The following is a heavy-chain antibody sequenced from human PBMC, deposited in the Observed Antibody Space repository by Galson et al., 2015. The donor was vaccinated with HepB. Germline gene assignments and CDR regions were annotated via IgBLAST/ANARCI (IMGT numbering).Heavy chain of an antibody. CDR3: ARVESGYNYYYYYYGMDV. D-gene: IGHD5-24*01. CDR1: GFTFSRYA. Sequence: SLRLSCAASGFTFSRYAMHWVRQAPGKGLEWVAVMSYDGSNKYYADSVKGRFTISRDNSKNTLYLQVNSLRAEDTAVYYCARVESGYNYYYYYYGMDVWGQGTTVTVSS. CDR2: MSYDGSNK. V-gene: IGHV3-30*04. J-gene: IGHJ6*02.